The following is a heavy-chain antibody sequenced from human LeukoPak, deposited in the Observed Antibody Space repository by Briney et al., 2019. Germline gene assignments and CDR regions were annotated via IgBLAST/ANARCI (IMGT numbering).Heavy chain of an antibody. V-gene: IGHV7-4-1*02. D-gene: IGHD3-3*01. CDR3: ARAGSGYSLHSPYYFDY. CDR1: GYTFTSYA. CDR2: INTNTGNP. J-gene: IGHJ4*02. Sequence: ASVKVSCKASGYTFTSYAMNWVRQAPGQGLEWMGWINTNTGNPTYAQGFTGRFVFSLDTSVSTAYPQISSLKAEDTAVYYCARAGSGYSLHSPYYFDYWGQGTLVTVSS.